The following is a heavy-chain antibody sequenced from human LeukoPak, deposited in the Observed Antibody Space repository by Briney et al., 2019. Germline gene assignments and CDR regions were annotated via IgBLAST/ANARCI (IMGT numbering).Heavy chain of an antibody. CDR2: FSRSGPDT. D-gene: IGHD6-13*01. Sequence: GGSLRLSCAASGFTFGSSAMSWVRQAPGKGPEWVSTFSRSGPDTYYADSVKGRFTIFRDNSKNTLYLQMNSLRAEDTAVYYCTKGSLGSWYYFDYWGQGTLVTVSS. CDR1: GFTFGSSA. V-gene: IGHV3-23*01. J-gene: IGHJ4*02. CDR3: TKGSLGSWYYFDY.